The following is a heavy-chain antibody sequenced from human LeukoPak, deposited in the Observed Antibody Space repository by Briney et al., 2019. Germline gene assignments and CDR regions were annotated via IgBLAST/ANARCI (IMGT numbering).Heavy chain of an antibody. CDR3: ARAVITFGAAXXXGFDS. CDR2: XYYSGSN. CDR1: GGSFSXXX. J-gene: IGHJ4*02. V-gene: IGHV4-59*01. Sequence: LTCTVSGGSFSXXXXSWVXXXXXXXXXXIXXXYYSGSNDYNPSLTSRVTMSLETTKNQFSLNLKSVTAADTAGYYCARAVITFGAAXXXGFDSWGQGXLVTXXX. D-gene: IGHD3-16*01.